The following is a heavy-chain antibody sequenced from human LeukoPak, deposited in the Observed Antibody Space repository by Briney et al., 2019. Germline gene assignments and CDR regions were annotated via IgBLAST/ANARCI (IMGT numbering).Heavy chain of an antibody. D-gene: IGHD3-3*01. V-gene: IGHV3-23*01. CDR3: AKDKGDFWSGHHY. CDR2: ITGSGGST. Sequence: PGGSLRLSCAASGFTFSNYAMSWVRQAPGKGLEWVSSITGSGGSTYYADSVKGRFTISRDNSKNTLYPQMSSLRAEDTAVYYCAKDKGDFWSGHHYWGQGTLVTVSS. CDR1: GFTFSNYA. J-gene: IGHJ4*02.